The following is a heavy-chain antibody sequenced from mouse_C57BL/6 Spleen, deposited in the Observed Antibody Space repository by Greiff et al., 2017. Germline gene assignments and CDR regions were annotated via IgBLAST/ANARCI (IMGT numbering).Heavy chain of an antibody. D-gene: IGHD1-1*01. CDR1: GYAFSSSW. CDR3: AIYYYGSSYPY. CDR2: IYPGDGDT. J-gene: IGHJ3*01. Sequence: VQLQQSGPELVKPGASVKISCQASGYAFSSSWMNWVKQRPGKGLEWIGRIYPGDGDTNYNGKFKGKATLTADKSSSTAYMQRSSLPSEDAAVYFCAIYYYGSSYPYWGQGTLVTVSA. V-gene: IGHV1-82*01.